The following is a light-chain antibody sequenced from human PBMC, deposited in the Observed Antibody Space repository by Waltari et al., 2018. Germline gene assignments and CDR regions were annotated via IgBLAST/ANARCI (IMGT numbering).Light chain of an antibody. CDR2: AAS. J-gene: IGKJ3*01. CDR3: QQLNSA. V-gene: IGKV1-9*01. Sequence: IQLTQSPSSLSASVGDSVTITCRASQDISNYLAWYQEKPGKAPKVLISAASTLQSGVPSRFSGSGSGTDFTLTISSLQPEDFATYYGQQLNSAFGPGTKVDIK. CDR1: QDISNY.